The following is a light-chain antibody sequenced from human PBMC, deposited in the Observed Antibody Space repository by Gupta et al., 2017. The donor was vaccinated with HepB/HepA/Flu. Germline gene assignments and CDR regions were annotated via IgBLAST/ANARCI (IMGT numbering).Light chain of an antibody. Sequence: EVVLTQSPGTLSLSPGERATLPCRASQSVSSNYLAWYQQKPGQAPRLLIYGASSRATGIPDRFSGSGSGTDFTFTISRLEPEDFAVYYCQQYGSSPPWTFGQGTKVDIK. V-gene: IGKV3-20*01. CDR2: GAS. CDR3: QQYGSSPPWT. J-gene: IGKJ1*01. CDR1: QSVSSNY.